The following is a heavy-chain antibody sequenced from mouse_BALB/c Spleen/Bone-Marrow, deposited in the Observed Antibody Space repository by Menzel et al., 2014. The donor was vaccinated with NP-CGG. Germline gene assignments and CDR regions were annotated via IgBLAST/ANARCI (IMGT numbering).Heavy chain of an antibody. V-gene: IGHV1-80*01. J-gene: IGHJ2*01. Sequence: VQLQQSGAELVRPGSSVKIPCKASGYAFSAYWMNWVKQRPGQGLEWIGQIYPGDGDTNYNGKFKGKATLTADKSSSTAYMQLSGLTSEDSAVYFCTRSTATFDYWGQGTTLTVSS. D-gene: IGHD1-2*01. CDR2: IYPGDGDT. CDR1: GYAFSAYW. CDR3: TRSTATFDY.